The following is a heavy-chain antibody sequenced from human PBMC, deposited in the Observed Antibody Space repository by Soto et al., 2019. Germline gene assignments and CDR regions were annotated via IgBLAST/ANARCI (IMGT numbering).Heavy chain of an antibody. CDR1: GYTFTSYY. Sequence: ASVKVSCKASGYTFTSYYMHWVRQAPGQGLEWMGIINPSGGSTSYAQKFQDRVTMTRDTSTSTVYMELSSLRSEDTAVYYCARAMGTIFGGVITSRGYYGMDVWGQGTTVTVYS. CDR3: ARAMGTIFGGVITSRGYYGMDV. D-gene: IGHD3-3*01. J-gene: IGHJ6*02. CDR2: INPSGGST. V-gene: IGHV1-46*01.